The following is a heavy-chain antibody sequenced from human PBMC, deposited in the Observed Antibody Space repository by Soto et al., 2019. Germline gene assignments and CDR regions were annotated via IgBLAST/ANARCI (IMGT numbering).Heavy chain of an antibody. CDR3: ARDRPYYYGSGSYYYYYYGMDV. Sequence: GGSLRLSCAASGFTVSSNYMSWVRQAPGKGLEWVSVIYSGGSTYYADSVKGRFTISRDNSKNTLYLQMNSLRAEDTAVYYCARDRPYYYGSGSYYYYYYGMDVWGQGTTVTVSS. V-gene: IGHV3-53*01. CDR2: IYSGGST. CDR1: GFTVSSNY. D-gene: IGHD3-10*01. J-gene: IGHJ6*02.